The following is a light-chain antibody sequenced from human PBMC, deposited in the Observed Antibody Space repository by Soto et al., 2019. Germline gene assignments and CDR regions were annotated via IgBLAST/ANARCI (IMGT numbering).Light chain of an antibody. CDR1: RSDPTSYNY. V-gene: IGLV2-14*01. CDR3: RSHTDSETVYV. Sequence: QSALTQPASVAGSPGQSSTNSYAGTRSDPTSYNYDSWYRHRPGQAPKLVIYEVTNRPSGVSNRFSGSKSGTKAALTISGLLAEHEADYYCRSHTDSETVYVFATRTK. J-gene: IGLJ1*01. CDR2: EVT.